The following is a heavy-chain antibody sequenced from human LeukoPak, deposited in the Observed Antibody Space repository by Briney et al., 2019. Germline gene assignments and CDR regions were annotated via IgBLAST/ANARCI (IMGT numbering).Heavy chain of an antibody. D-gene: IGHD3-10*01. CDR2: MSYDGSYK. J-gene: IGHJ4*02. V-gene: IGHV3-30-3*01. CDR1: GFTFSDYA. Sequence: PGRSLRLSCAASGFTFSDYAMHWVRQAPGKGLEWVAVMSYDGSYKKSADSVKGRFTISRDNAKNTLYLQMNSLRAEDTAVYYCARVADGDLGETIDWGQGTLVTVSS. CDR3: ARVADGDLGETID.